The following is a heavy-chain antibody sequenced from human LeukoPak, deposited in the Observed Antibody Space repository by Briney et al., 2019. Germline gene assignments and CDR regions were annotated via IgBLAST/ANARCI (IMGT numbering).Heavy chain of an antibody. J-gene: IGHJ5*02. CDR2: INAGNGNT. CDR1: GYTFTSCA. D-gene: IGHD3-22*01. V-gene: IGHV1-3*01. Sequence: GASVKVSCKASGYTFTSCAMHWVRQAPGQRLEWMGWINAGNGNTKYSQKFQGRVTITRDTSASTAYMELSSLRSEDTAVYYCARDPTTYYYDSSGYYYDGNWFDPWGQGTLVTVSS. CDR3: ARDPTTYYYDSSGYYYDGNWFDP.